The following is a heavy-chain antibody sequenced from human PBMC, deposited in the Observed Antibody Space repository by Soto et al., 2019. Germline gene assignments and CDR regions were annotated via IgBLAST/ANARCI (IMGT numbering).Heavy chain of an antibody. CDR2: IYYSGST. D-gene: IGHD6-6*01. CDR3: ARSSIAARRGGGSNWFGP. CDR1: GGTISSAGYS. Sequence: SETMYLTCTVSGGTISSAGYSWSWINQHPGKGLEWIGYIYYSGSTYYNPSLKSRVTISVDTSKNQFSLKLSSVTAADTAVYYCARSSIAARRGGGSNWFGPWGQGTLVTVSS. V-gene: IGHV4-31*03. J-gene: IGHJ5*02.